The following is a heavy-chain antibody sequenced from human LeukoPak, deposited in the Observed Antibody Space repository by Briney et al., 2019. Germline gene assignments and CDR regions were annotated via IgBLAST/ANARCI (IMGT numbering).Heavy chain of an antibody. CDR2: IYYSGST. Sequence: PSETLSLTCTVSGGSISSYYWSWIRQPPGKGLEWIGYIYYSGSTNYNPSLKSRVTISVDTSKNQFSLKLSSVTAANTAVYYCARCSSSWYTNYFDYWGQGTLVTVSS. CDR3: ARCSSSWYTNYFDY. V-gene: IGHV4-59*01. D-gene: IGHD6-13*01. J-gene: IGHJ4*02. CDR1: GGSISSYY.